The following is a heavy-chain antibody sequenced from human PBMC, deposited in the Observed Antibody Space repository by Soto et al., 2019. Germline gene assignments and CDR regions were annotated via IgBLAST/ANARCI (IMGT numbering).Heavy chain of an antibody. V-gene: IGHV1-69*12. CDR3: ARDKDRQQLGGNYYYILDV. CDR1: GGTFSTSA. Sequence: QVQMMQSGAEVKKPGSSVKVSCKASGGTFSTSAIRWVRQALGEGLEWVGGIMPIFATPDYAQKFQGRVTISADESTATAYLELTSLTTDDTAVYYCARDKDRQQLGGNYYYILDVWGQGTAITVSS. J-gene: IGHJ6*02. D-gene: IGHD3-3*02. CDR2: IMPIFATP.